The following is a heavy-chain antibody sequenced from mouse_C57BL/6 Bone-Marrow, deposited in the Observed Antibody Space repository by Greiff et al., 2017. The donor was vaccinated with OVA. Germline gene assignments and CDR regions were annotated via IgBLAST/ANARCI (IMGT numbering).Heavy chain of an antibody. CDR2: ISDGGSYT. CDR3: ARGFYDGYYFYYAMDY. CDR1: GFTFSSYA. J-gene: IGHJ4*01. Sequence: EVMLVESGGGLVKPGGSLKLSCAASGFTFSSYAMSWVRQTPEKRLEWVATISDGGSYTYYPDNVKGRFTISRDNAKNNLYLQMSHLKSEDTAMYYCARGFYDGYYFYYAMDYWGQGTSVTVSS. D-gene: IGHD2-3*01. V-gene: IGHV5-4*03.